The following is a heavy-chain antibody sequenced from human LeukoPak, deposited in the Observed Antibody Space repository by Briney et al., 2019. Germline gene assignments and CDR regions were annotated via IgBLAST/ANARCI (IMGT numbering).Heavy chain of an antibody. CDR3: ARGKGPMVRGVMYY. D-gene: IGHD3-10*01. Sequence: ASVKVSCKAFGYIFINYGINWVRQATGQGLEWMGWMNPNSGNKGYAQKFQGRVTITRNTSISTAYMELSSLRSEDTAVYYCARGKGPMVRGVMYYWGQGTLVTVSS. V-gene: IGHV1-8*03. CDR1: GYIFINYG. J-gene: IGHJ4*02. CDR2: MNPNSGNK.